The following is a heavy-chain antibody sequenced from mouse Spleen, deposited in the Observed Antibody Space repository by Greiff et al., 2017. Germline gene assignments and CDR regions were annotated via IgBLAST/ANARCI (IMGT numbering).Heavy chain of an antibody. CDR2: ISYSGST. Sequence: EVKLMESGPGLVKPSQSLSLTCTVTGYSITSDYAWNWIRQFPGNKLEWMGYISYSGSTSYNPSLKSRISITRDTSKNQFFLQLNSVTTEDTATYYCARSGAYYGNYFAYWGQGTLVTVSA. CDR3: ARSGAYYGNYFAY. D-gene: IGHD2-10*01. CDR1: GYSITSDYA. J-gene: IGHJ3*01. V-gene: IGHV3-2*02.